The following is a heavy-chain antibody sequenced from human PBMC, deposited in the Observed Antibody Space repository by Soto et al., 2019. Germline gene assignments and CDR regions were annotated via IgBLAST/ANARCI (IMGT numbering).Heavy chain of an antibody. Sequence: QVQLVESGGGVVQPGRSLRLSCAASGLTFSSYGMHWVRQAPGKGLEWVAVIWYDGSNKYYADSVKGRFTISRDNSKNTLYLQMNSLRAEDTAVYYCARGTPMIRGVRTFDIWGQGTMVTVSS. D-gene: IGHD3-10*01. CDR3: ARGTPMIRGVRTFDI. CDR1: GLTFSSYG. J-gene: IGHJ3*02. V-gene: IGHV3-33*01. CDR2: IWYDGSNK.